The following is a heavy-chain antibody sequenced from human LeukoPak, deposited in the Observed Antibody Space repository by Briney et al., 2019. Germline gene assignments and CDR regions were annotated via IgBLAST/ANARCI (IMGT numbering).Heavy chain of an antibody. Sequence: GGSLRLSCAASGFTFSSYSMNWVRQAPGKGLEWVSSISSSSSYIYYADSVRGRFTISRDNAKNSLYLQMDSLRAEDTAVYYCVRDFSWSFDYWGQGTLVTVSS. CDR1: GFTFSSYS. V-gene: IGHV3-21*01. CDR2: ISSSSSYI. J-gene: IGHJ4*02. CDR3: VRDFSWSFDY. D-gene: IGHD2/OR15-2a*01.